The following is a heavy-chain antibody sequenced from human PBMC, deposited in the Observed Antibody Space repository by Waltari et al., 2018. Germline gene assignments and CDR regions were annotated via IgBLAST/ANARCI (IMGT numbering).Heavy chain of an antibody. Sequence: EVQLVESGGGLVQPGGSLRLSCAASGFTFRNAWMSWVRQAPGHGLEWVSVMYRGGSTYYEDSVKGRFTISRDNSKNTLYLQMNSLRAEETAVYYCARDKEECSGGSGYADAFDIWGQGTMVTVSS. D-gene: IGHD2-15*01. CDR1: GFTFRNAW. CDR3: ARDKEECSGGSGYADAFDI. J-gene: IGHJ3*02. V-gene: IGHV3-66*01. CDR2: MYRGGST.